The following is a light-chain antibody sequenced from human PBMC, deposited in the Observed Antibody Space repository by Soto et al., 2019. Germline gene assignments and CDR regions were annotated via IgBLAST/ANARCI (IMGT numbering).Light chain of an antibody. CDR1: QSISNR. V-gene: IGKV1-39*01. J-gene: IGKJ4*01. CDR2: SAS. CDR3: QESYTTPIT. Sequence: DVQMTQSPSSLSASIGDRGTVTCRASQSISNRLHWDQHKPGNAPKILIHSASTLESGVPSRFSGGGSGTEFNFTISSLQREDSATYYCQESYTTPITFGGGAKVDIK.